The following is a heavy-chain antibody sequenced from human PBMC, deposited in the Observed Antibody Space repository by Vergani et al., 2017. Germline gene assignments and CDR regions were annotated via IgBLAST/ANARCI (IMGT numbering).Heavy chain of an antibody. V-gene: IGHV3-48*03. J-gene: IGHJ6*02. CDR3: ARDLSPAGLRGVHNSYYYYGMDV. D-gene: IGHD3-10*01. Sequence: EVQLVESGGGLVQPGGSLRLSCAASGFTVSSNYMSWVRQAPGKGLEWVSYISSSGSTIYYADSVKGRFTISRDNAKNSLYLQMNSLRAEDTAVYYCARDLSPAGLRGVHNSYYYYGMDVWGQGTTVTVSS. CDR1: GFTVSSNY. CDR2: ISSSGSTI.